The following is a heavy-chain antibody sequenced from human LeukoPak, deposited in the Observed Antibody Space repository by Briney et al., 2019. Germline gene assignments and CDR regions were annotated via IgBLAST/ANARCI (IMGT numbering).Heavy chain of an antibody. CDR3: AREPYGSGSFRTDYYYMDV. Sequence: GASVKVSCKVTGYTLTELSMHWVRQAPGKGLEWMGGFDPEDGETIYAQKFQGRVTMTEDTSTDTAYMELSSLRSEDTAVYYCAREPYGSGSFRTDYYYMDVWGKGTTVTISS. J-gene: IGHJ6*03. V-gene: IGHV1-24*01. CDR1: GYTLTELS. CDR2: FDPEDGET. D-gene: IGHD3-10*01.